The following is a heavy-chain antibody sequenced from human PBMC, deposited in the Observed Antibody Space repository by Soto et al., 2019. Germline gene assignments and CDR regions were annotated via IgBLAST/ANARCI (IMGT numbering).Heavy chain of an antibody. J-gene: IGHJ5*02. D-gene: IGHD2-8*01. CDR3: AKFSPVYAIIPGWFGP. CDR2: ISGSGNST. Sequence: EVQLLESGGGLVQPGGSLRLSCAASGFTLSSYAMSWVRQAPGKGLEWVSGISGSGNSTYYADSVKGRFTISRDNSKNTLYLQMNSLRAEDTAVYYCAKFSPVYAIIPGWFGPWGQGTLVTVSS. CDR1: GFTLSSYA. V-gene: IGHV3-23*01.